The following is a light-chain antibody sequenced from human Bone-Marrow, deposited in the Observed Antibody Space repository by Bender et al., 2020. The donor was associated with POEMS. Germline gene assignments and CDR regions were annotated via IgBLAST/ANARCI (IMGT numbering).Light chain of an antibody. V-gene: IGLV1-47*01. Sequence: QSVLTQPPSASGTPGQRVTISCSGSSSNIGTNPVNWYQQLPGTAPKLLIYRNDQRPSGVPDRFSGSNSGTSASLAISGLRSEDEADYYCQSYDSSLSGPLFGGGTKLTVL. CDR2: RND. CDR3: QSYDSSLSGPL. CDR1: SSNIGTNP. J-gene: IGLJ2*01.